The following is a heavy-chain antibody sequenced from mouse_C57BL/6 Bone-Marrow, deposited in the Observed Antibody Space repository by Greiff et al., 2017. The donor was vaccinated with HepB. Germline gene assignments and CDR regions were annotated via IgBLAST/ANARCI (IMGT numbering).Heavy chain of an antibody. CDR3: ARPNYYGSRGDY. Sequence: QVQLQQSGAELARPGASVKLSYKASGYTFTSYGISWVKQRTGQGLEWIGEIYPRSGNTYYNEKFKGKATLTADKSSSTAYMELRSLTSEDSAVYFCARPNYYGSRGDYWGQGTTLTVSS. CDR1: GYTFTSYG. CDR2: IYPRSGNT. J-gene: IGHJ2*01. D-gene: IGHD1-1*01. V-gene: IGHV1-81*01.